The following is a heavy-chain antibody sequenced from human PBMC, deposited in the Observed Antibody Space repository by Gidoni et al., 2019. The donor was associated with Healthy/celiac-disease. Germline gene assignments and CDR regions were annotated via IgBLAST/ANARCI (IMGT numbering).Heavy chain of an antibody. J-gene: IGHJ6*02. D-gene: IGHD4-17*01. V-gene: IGHV3-21*01. Sequence: EVQLVESGGGLVKPGGSLSLSCAASGFTFSSYSMNWVRQAPGKGLEWVSSISSSSSYIYYADSVKGRFTISRDNAKNSLYLQMNSLRAEDTAVYYCARDGVTTLGDYYGMDVWGQGTTVTVSS. CDR2: ISSSSSYI. CDR3: ARDGVTTLGDYYGMDV. CDR1: GFTFSSYS.